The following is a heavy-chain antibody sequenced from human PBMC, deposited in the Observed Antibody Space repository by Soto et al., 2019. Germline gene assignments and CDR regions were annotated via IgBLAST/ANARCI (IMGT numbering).Heavy chain of an antibody. CDR1: GYTFTSYA. CDR3: AKSLLGATSLFDY. J-gene: IGHJ4*02. Sequence: ASVKVSCKASGYTFTSYAMHWVRQAPGQRLEWMGWINAGNGNTKYSQKFQGRVTITRDTSASTAYMELSSLRSEDTAVYYCAKSLLGATSLFDYWGQGTLVTVSS. V-gene: IGHV1-3*01. D-gene: IGHD5-12*01. CDR2: INAGNGNT.